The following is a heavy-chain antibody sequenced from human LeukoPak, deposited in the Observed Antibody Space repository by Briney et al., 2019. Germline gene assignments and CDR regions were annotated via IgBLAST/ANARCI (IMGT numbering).Heavy chain of an antibody. CDR1: GYTFTGYY. CDR3: ARGLTMVRGVSGY. CDR2: IIPILGIA. Sequence: GASVKVSCKASGYTFTGYYMHWVRQAPGQGLEWMGRIIPILGIANYAQKFQGRVTITADKSTSTAYMELRSLRSDDTAVYYCARGLTMVRGVSGYWGQGTLVTVSS. J-gene: IGHJ4*02. D-gene: IGHD3-10*01. V-gene: IGHV1-69*04.